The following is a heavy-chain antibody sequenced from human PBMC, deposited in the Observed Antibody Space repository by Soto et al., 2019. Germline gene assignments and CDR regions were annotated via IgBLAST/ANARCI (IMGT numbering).Heavy chain of an antibody. V-gene: IGHV1-18*01. Sequence: QVQLVQSGAEVKKPGASVKVSCQASGYTFTNYAISWVRQAPGQGLEWMGWISASTRNTDQAQNFQGRVTMTIDTSSHTANMELRSLRYDDTAVYYCARCYCSVGSCYACWHFDLWGRGTLVTVSS. D-gene: IGHD2-15*01. CDR1: GYTFTNYA. CDR2: ISASTRNT. J-gene: IGHJ2*01. CDR3: ARCYCSVGSCYACWHFDL.